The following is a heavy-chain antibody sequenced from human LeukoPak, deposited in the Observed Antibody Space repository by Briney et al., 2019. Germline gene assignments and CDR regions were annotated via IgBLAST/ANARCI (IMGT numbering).Heavy chain of an antibody. D-gene: IGHD3-10*01. Sequence: GGSLRLSCAASGFTFSSYWMHWVRQAPGKGLVWVSRIHSDGSTTSYADSVKGRFTISRDNAKNTLYLQMNSLRAEGTAVYYCARDGWFGELLQTGGFLDYWGQGTLVTVSS. CDR1: GFTFSSYW. J-gene: IGHJ4*02. CDR2: IHSDGSTT. CDR3: ARDGWFGELLQTGGFLDY. V-gene: IGHV3-74*01.